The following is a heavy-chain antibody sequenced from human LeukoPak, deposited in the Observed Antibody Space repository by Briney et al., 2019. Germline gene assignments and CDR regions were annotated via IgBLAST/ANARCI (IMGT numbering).Heavy chain of an antibody. Sequence: GGSLRLSCAASGFTFSSYAMNWVRQAPGKGLEWGSAISSSGGNTYYADSVKGRFTISRDNSKNTLYLQMNSLRAEDTAVYYCAKGYSSGWLDAFDIWGQGTMVTVSS. V-gene: IGHV3-23*01. J-gene: IGHJ3*02. CDR3: AKGYSSGWLDAFDI. CDR1: GFTFSSYA. D-gene: IGHD6-19*01. CDR2: ISSSGGNT.